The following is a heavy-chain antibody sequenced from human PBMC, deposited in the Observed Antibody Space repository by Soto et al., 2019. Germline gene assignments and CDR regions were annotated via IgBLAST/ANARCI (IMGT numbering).Heavy chain of an antibody. V-gene: IGHV4-61*08. CDR1: SGSVSSAGYY. CDR3: ARSPSGLDYDILTGYYIDY. J-gene: IGHJ4*02. CDR2: IYYSGST. D-gene: IGHD3-9*01. Sequence: SETLSLASAVSSGSVSSAGYYGTWIRQPPGKGLEWIGYIYYSGSTNYNPSLESRVTISVDTSKNQFSLKLSSVTAADTAVYYCARSPSGLDYDILTGYYIDYWGQGTLVTVSS.